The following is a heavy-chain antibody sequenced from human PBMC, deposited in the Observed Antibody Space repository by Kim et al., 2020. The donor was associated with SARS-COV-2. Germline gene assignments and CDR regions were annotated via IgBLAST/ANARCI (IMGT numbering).Heavy chain of an antibody. J-gene: IGHJ6*04. V-gene: IGHV3-23*01. CDR3: SKVVVMDDYNYYYYYGMDV. CDR1: GFTFDIYA. Sequence: GGSLRLSCVASGFTFDIYAMTWVRQAPGKGLEWVSVISGGGVNKFYADSVRVRFTISRDNSKNTLFLQMNSLRDEDTALYYCSKVVVMDDYNYYYYYGMDVWGGGPTVTVSS. D-gene: IGHD3-16*01. CDR2: ISGGGVNK.